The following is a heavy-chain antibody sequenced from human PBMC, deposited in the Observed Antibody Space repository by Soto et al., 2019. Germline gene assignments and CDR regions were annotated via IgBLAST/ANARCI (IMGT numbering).Heavy chain of an antibody. J-gene: IGHJ3*01. CDR2: LYNTGTT. CDR1: GGTIASTSYS. D-gene: IGHD2-21*02. V-gene: IGHV4-39*01. CDR3: VRQCCPDGGCSSFDV. Sequence: SETLSLTCSVSGGTIASTSYSWAWIRQPPGKGLEWLALLYNTGTTSYNPSLKSRLTISLEFSSNEFYLKLSSVTAADTALYYCVRQCCPDGGCSSFDVWGQGTMVTVSS.